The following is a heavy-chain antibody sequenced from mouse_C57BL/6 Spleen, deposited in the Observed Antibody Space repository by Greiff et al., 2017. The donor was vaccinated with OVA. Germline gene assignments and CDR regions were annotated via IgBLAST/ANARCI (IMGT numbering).Heavy chain of an antibody. Sequence: EVQRVESGGGLVQPKGSLKLSCAASGFTFNTYAMHWVRQAPGKGLEWVARISSNSSNYATNYADSVKDRFTSSRDDSQSMLYLQMNNLKTEDTAMYYCVRGDSHGYFDVWGTGTTVTVSS. V-gene: IGHV10-3*01. CDR3: VRGDSHGYFDV. CDR2: ISSNSSNYAT. CDR1: GFTFNTYA. J-gene: IGHJ1*03. D-gene: IGHD2-13*01.